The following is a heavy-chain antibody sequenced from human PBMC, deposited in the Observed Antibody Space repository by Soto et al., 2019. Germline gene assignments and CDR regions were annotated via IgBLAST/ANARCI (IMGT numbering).Heavy chain of an antibody. J-gene: IGHJ6*02. Sequence: SETLSHTCTVSGGSISSYYWSWIRPPPGKGLEWIGYIYYSGNTNYNPSLKSRVTMSADTSKKQFSLKLTSVTAADTAMYYCARYSNNWFQTEGMDVWGQGTTVTVSS. CDR1: GGSISSYY. D-gene: IGHD1-20*01. V-gene: IGHV4-59*12. CDR2: IYYSGNT. CDR3: ARYSNNWFQTEGMDV.